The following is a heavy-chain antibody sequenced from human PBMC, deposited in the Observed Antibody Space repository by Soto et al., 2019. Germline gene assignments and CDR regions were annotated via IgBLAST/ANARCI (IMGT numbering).Heavy chain of an antibody. J-gene: IGHJ6*02. CDR1: GFTFSSYA. CDR2: ISGSGGST. V-gene: IGHV3-23*01. D-gene: IGHD1-1*01. Sequence: EVQLLESGGGLVQPGGSLRLSCAASGFTFSSYAMSWVRQAPGKGLEGVLAISGSGGSTYYADSVKGRFTIPRDNSKNTLYLQMNSLRAEDTAVYYCASTIEGGPYGMDVWGQGTTVTVSS. CDR3: ASTIEGGPYGMDV.